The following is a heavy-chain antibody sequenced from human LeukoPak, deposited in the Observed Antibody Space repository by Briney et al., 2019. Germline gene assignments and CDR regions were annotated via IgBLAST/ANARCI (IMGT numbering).Heavy chain of an antibody. CDR1: GGSISSSSYY. CDR3: ARLGGGWLQLPSRTWFDS. Sequence: SETLSLTCTVSGGSISSSSYYWGWIRQPPGKGLEWIGSIYYSGSTYYNPSLKSRVTISVDTSKNQFSLKLSSVTAADTAVYYCARLGGGWLQLPSRTWFDSWGQGTLVTVSS. J-gene: IGHJ5*01. D-gene: IGHD5-24*01. CDR2: IYYSGST. V-gene: IGHV4-39*01.